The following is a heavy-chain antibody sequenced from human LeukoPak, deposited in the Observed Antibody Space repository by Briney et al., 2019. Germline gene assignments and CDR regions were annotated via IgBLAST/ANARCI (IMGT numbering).Heavy chain of an antibody. D-gene: IGHD5-24*01. J-gene: IGHJ4*02. Sequence: GGSLRLSCAASGFTFNDYAMSWVRQAPGKGLEWVSAITGNGGSTYYADSVKGRFTISRDNSKNTLYLQMNSLRAEDTAVYYCAKDQRWLQPDFDYWGQGTLVTVSS. CDR2: ITGNGGST. CDR1: GFTFNDYA. V-gene: IGHV3-23*01. CDR3: AKDQRWLQPDFDY.